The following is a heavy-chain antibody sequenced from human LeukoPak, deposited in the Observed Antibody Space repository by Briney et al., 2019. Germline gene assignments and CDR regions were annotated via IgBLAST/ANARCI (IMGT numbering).Heavy chain of an antibody. Sequence: PGGSLRLSCAASGFTFSSYAMHWVRQAPGKGLEWVANIKQDGSEKYYVDSVKGRFTISRDNAKNSLYLQMNSLRAEDTAVYYCARVGVVPAATYFFDYWGQGTLVTVSS. CDR3: ARVGVVPAATYFFDY. CDR1: GFTFSSYA. V-gene: IGHV3-7*01. J-gene: IGHJ4*02. CDR2: IKQDGSEK. D-gene: IGHD2-2*01.